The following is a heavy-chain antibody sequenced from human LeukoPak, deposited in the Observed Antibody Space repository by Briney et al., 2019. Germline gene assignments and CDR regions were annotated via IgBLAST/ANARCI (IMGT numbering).Heavy chain of an antibody. CDR3: VRGDNVVSTAMLLLRY. D-gene: IGHD2-21*02. J-gene: IGHJ1*01. V-gene: IGHV1-2*02. CDR2: INPNSGGT. CDR1: GYTFTGYY. Sequence: ASVKVSCKASGYTFTGYYMHWVRQAPGQGLEWMGWINPNSGGTNYAQKFQGRVAMTRDSSIGTAYLELSSLSSDDTAVYYCVRGDNVVSTAMLLLRYWGQGTLVAVSS.